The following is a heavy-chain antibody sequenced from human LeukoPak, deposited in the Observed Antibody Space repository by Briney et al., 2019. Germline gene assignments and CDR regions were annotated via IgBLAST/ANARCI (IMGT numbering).Heavy chain of an antibody. V-gene: IGHV4-59*08. Sequence: SETLSLTCTVSGGSISSYYWSWIRQPPVKGLEWIGYIYYSGSTNYNPSLKSRVTISVDTSKNQFSLKLSSVTAADTAVYYCARTRRGYSYGYAFDIWGQGTMVTVSS. J-gene: IGHJ3*02. CDR1: GGSISSYY. CDR2: IYYSGST. CDR3: ARTRRGYSYGYAFDI. D-gene: IGHD5-18*01.